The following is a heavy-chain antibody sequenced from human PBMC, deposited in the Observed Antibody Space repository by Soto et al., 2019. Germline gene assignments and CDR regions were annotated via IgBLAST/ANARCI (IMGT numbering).Heavy chain of an antibody. J-gene: IGHJ4*02. CDR3: ATMGTPATGLYFFDY. CDR1: GGSISSGNYY. V-gene: IGHV4-30-4*01. Sequence: SETLSLTCTVSGGSISSGNYYWSWIRQPPGKGLEWIGFISYSGSTYYSTSLKSRVTISVDTSKSQFSLNLSFVTAADTAVYYCATMGTPATGLYFFDYWGQGSLVTAPQ. D-gene: IGHD2-15*01. CDR2: ISYSGST.